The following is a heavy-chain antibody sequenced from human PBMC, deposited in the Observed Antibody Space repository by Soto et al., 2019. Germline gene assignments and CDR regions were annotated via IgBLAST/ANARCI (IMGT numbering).Heavy chain of an antibody. CDR1: GFTFSSYW. Sequence: GGSLRLSCAASGFTFSSYWMHWVRQAPGKGLVWVSRMNSDGSTTSYADSVKGRFTISRDNAKNTVYLQMNSRTAEDTAVYYCARVGRGFWYFDLWGRGTLVTVSS. CDR2: MNSDGSTT. V-gene: IGHV3-74*01. CDR3: ARVGRGFWYFDL. J-gene: IGHJ2*01.